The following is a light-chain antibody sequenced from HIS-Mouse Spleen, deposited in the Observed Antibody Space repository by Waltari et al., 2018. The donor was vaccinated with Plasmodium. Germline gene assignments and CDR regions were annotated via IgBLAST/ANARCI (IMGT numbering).Light chain of an antibody. CDR2: GAS. Sequence: EIVMTQSPPTLSVSPGERATLPCRASQSVSRTFAWYQQKPGQAPRRLIDGASTRATGIPARFSGSGSGTEFTLTISSLQSEDFAVYYCQQYNNWSFTFGPGTKVDIK. CDR3: QQYNNWSFT. J-gene: IGKJ3*01. V-gene: IGKV3-15*01. CDR1: QSVSRT.